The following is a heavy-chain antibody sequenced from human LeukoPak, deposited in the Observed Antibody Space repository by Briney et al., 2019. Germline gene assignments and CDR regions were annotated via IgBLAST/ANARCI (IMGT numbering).Heavy chain of an antibody. CDR2: IRSKAYGGTT. CDR1: GFTFGDYA. Sequence: GGSLRLSCTASGFTFGDYAMSWFRQAPGKGLEWVGFIRSKAYGGTTEYAASVKGRFNISRDDSKSIAYLQMNSLKTEDTAVYYCTRSGYYGSGRVFDYWGQGTLVTVSS. J-gene: IGHJ4*02. V-gene: IGHV3-49*03. CDR3: TRSGYYGSGRVFDY. D-gene: IGHD3-10*01.